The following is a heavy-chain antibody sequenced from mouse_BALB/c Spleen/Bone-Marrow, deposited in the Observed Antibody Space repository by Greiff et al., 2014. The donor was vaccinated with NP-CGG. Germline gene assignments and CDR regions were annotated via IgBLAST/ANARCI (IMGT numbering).Heavy chain of an antibody. J-gene: IGHJ3*01. CDR3: TRGFAY. CDR1: GYTFTSYW. V-gene: IGHV1S22*01. Sequence: LQESGSELVRPGASVKLSCKASGYTFTSYWMHWVKQRHGQGLEWIGNIYPGSGSTSYDEKFKSKGTLTVDTSSSTAYMHLSSLTSEDSAVYYCTRGFAYWGQGTLVTVSA. CDR2: IYPGSGST.